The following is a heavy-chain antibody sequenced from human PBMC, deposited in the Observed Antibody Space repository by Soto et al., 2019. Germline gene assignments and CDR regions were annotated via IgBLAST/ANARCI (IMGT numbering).Heavy chain of an antibody. J-gene: IGHJ4*02. D-gene: IGHD3-16*01. CDR3: AYPRGNAWYYFEK. Sequence: QITLKESGPTLVKPTQTLTLTCTFSGFSLSTNGVGVGWIRQPPGKAPEGLALIYWDDDKSYHPSLRSSLTIAKDTSKHQVVLTRTNMDPVDTATYYCAYPRGNAWYYFEKWGQGTLVTVSS. CDR1: GFSLSTNGVG. V-gene: IGHV2-5*02. CDR2: IYWDDDK.